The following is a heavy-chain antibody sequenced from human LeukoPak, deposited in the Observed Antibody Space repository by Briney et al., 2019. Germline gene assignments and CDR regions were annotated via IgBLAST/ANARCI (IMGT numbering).Heavy chain of an antibody. J-gene: IGHJ6*03. CDR1: GFTFSDYY. CDR3: ARSRKGYCSGGSCPWGYYMDV. Sequence: GGSLRLSCAASGFTFSDYYMSWIRQAPGKGLEWVSYISSSGSTIYYADSVKGRFTISRDNAKNSLYLQMNSLRTEDTAVYYCARSRKGYCSGGSCPWGYYMDVWGKGTTVTISS. CDR2: ISSSGSTI. V-gene: IGHV3-11*01. D-gene: IGHD2-15*01.